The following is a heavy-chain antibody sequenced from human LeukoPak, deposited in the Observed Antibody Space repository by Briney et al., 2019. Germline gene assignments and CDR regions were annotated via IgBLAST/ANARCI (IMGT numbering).Heavy chain of an antibody. Sequence: PSETLSLTCTVSGGSISSGSYYWSWIRQPAGKGLEWIGRIYTSGSTNYNPSLKSRVTISVDTSKNQLSLKLSSVTAADTAVYYCARGPYCGGDCYSREYFQHWGQGTLVTVSS. D-gene: IGHD2-21*02. CDR2: IYTSGST. CDR3: ARGPYCGGDCYSREYFQH. J-gene: IGHJ1*01. CDR1: GGSISSGSYY. V-gene: IGHV4-61*02.